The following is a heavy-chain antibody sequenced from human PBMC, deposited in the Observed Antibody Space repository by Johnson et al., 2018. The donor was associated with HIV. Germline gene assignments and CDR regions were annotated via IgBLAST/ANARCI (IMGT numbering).Heavy chain of an antibody. CDR1: GFTFSSYW. J-gene: IGHJ3*02. V-gene: IGHV3-7*05. D-gene: IGHD6-13*01. CDR3: ARSIVAAGTDAFDI. Sequence: VQLVESGGGLVQPGGSLRLSCAASGFTFSSYWMSWVRQAPVKGLEWVANIKQDGSEKYYVDSVKGRFTISRDNSKNSLYLQMNSLRAEDTAVYYCARSIVAAGTDAFDIWGQGTMVTVSS. CDR2: IKQDGSEK.